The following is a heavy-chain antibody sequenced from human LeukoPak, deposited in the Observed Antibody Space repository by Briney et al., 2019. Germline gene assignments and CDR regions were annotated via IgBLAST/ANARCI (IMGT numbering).Heavy chain of an antibody. CDR2: ISYDGSNK. J-gene: IGHJ4*02. CDR1: GFTFSSYA. D-gene: IGHD2-2*01. CDR3: ARVGDIVVVPDYFDY. Sequence: GRSLRLSCAASGFTFSSYAIHWVRQAPGKGLERVAVISYDGSNKYYADSVKGRFTISRDNSKNTLYLQMNSLRAEDTAVYYCARVGDIVVVPDYFDYWGQGTLVTVSS. V-gene: IGHV3-30-3*01.